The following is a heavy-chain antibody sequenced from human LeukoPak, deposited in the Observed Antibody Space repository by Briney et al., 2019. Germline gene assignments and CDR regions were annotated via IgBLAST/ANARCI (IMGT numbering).Heavy chain of an antibody. CDR2: ISSNGGST. J-gene: IGHJ4*02. CDR1: GFTFSSYA. V-gene: IGHV3-64*04. D-gene: IGHD3-9*01. CDR3: ARSPYYDILAGFYYYFDY. Sequence: GGSLRLSCSASGFTFSSYAMHWVRQAPGKGLEYVSAISSNGGSTYYADSVKGRLTISRDNSKSTLYLQMNSLRAEDTATYYCARSPYYDILAGFYYYFDYWGQGTLVTVSS.